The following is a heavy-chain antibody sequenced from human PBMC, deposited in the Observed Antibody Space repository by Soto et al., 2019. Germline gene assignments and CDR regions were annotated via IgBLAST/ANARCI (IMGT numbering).Heavy chain of an antibody. Sequence: SLRLSCAASGFTVSSYAMHWVRQAPGKGLEWVAVISYDGSNKYYADSVKGRFTISRDNSKNTLYLQMNSLRAEDTAVYYCARAITLLEWRYYYYGMDVWGQGTTVTVSS. J-gene: IGHJ6*02. CDR1: GFTVSSYA. CDR3: ARAITLLEWRYYYYGMDV. D-gene: IGHD3-3*01. CDR2: ISYDGSNK. V-gene: IGHV3-30-3*01.